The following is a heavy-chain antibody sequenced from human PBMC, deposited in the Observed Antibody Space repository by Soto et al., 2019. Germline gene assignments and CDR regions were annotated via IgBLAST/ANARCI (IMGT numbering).Heavy chain of an antibody. CDR3: ARDPYPVLRGDAFDI. CDR1: GFTFSSYA. V-gene: IGHV3-30-3*01. J-gene: IGHJ3*02. CDR2: ISYDGSNK. Sequence: QVQLVESGGGVVQPGRSLRLSCAASGFTFSSYAMHWVRQAPGKGLEWVAGISYDGSNKYYADSVKGRFTISRDNSKNTLYLQMNSLGAGDTAVYYCARDPYPVLRGDAFDIWGQGTMGTVSS. D-gene: IGHD3-16*01.